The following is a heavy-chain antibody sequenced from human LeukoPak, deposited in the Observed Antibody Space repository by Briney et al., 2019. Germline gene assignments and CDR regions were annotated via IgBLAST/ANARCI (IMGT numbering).Heavy chain of an antibody. CDR3: ARDLASGYDYMKEGELWYDS. CDR2: INAGNGNT. V-gene: IGHV1-3*01. Sequence: ASVKVSCKASGYTFTSYAMHWVRQAPGQRLEWMGWINAGNGNTKYSQKFQGRVTITRDTSTSTVYMELSSLRSEDTAVYYCARDLASGYDYMKEGELWYDSWGQGTLVTVSS. D-gene: IGHD5-12*01. J-gene: IGHJ5*01. CDR1: GYTFTSYA.